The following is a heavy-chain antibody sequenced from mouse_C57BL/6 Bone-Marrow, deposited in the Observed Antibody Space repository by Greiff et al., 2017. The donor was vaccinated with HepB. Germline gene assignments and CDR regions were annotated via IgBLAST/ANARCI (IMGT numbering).Heavy chain of an antibody. CDR1: GYSITSDY. CDR3: ARYTISVSPYAMDY. D-gene: IGHD2-10*02. CDR2: ISYSGST. V-gene: IGHV3-8*01. Sequence: DVQLQESGPGLAKPSQPLSLTCSVTGYSITSDYWNWIRKFPGNKLEYMGYISYSGSTYYNPSLKSRISITRDTTKNQYYLQLNTVTTEDTATYYGARYTISVSPYAMDYWGQGTSVTVSS. J-gene: IGHJ4*01.